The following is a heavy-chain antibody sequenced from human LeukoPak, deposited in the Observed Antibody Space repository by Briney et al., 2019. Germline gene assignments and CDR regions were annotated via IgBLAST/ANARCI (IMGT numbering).Heavy chain of an antibody. CDR1: GCTFSGSA. Sequence: GGSLRLSCAASGCTFSGSAMHWVRQASGKGLEWVGRIRSKANSYATAYAASVKGRFTIPRDDSKNTAYLQMNSLKTEDTAVYYCTSTLLGYCTNGVCYTFYWGQGTLVTVSS. V-gene: IGHV3-73*01. CDR3: TSTLLGYCTNGVCYTFY. J-gene: IGHJ4*02. CDR2: IRSKANSYAT. D-gene: IGHD2-8*01.